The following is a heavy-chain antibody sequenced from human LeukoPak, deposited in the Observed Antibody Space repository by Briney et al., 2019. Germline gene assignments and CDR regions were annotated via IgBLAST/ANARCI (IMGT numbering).Heavy chain of an antibody. CDR2: ISSSSSYI. CDR3: AKDSSKSIAARTPFDY. V-gene: IGHV3-21*04. CDR1: GFTFSSYS. D-gene: IGHD6-13*01. J-gene: IGHJ4*02. Sequence: GGSLSLSCAASGFTFSSYSMNWVRQAPGKGLEWVSSISSSSSYIYYADSVKGRFTIPRDNSKNTLYLQMNSLRAEDTAVYYCAKDSSKSIAARTPFDYWGQGTLVTVSS.